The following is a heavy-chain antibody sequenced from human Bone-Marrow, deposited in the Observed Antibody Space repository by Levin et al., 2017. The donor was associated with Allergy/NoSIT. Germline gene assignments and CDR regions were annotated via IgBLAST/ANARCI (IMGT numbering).Heavy chain of an antibody. CDR2: VNPKGGGA. J-gene: IGHJ4*02. Sequence: ASVKVSCKASGYTFTGYYVHWVRQAPGQGLEWMGMVNPKGGGATYAQKFEARVTMTSSTSTSTVYLDLSSLRSDDPAVYYCARDCTFTALFEGSTYPSPFHWGQGTLVAVSS. CDR3: ARDCTFTALFEGSTYPSPFH. D-gene: IGHD2/OR15-2a*01. V-gene: IGHV1-46*01. CDR1: GYTFTGYY.